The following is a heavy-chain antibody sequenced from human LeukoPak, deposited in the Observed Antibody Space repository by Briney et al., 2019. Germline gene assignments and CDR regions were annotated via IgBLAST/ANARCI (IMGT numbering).Heavy chain of an antibody. CDR3: AREDSSSFDL. Sequence: SETLSLTCTVSGGSISSYYWSWIRQPPGKGLEWIGYIYYSGSTNYNPSLKSRVTISVDTSKNQFSLKLSSVTAPDTAVYYCAREDSSSFDLWGRGTLVTVSS. CDR1: GGSISSYY. D-gene: IGHD6-13*01. CDR2: IYYSGST. J-gene: IGHJ2*01. V-gene: IGHV4-59*01.